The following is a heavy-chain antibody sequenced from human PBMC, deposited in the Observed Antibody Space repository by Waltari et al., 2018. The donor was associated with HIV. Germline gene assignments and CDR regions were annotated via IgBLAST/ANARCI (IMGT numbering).Heavy chain of an antibody. CDR1: GFTFSSYG. J-gene: IGHJ6*02. Sequence: QVQLVESGGGVVQPGRSLRLSCAVSGFTFSSYGMHWVRQAPGKGLEWVAVIWDDGSKKCYADYGKGRFTSSRDNSKNTLYRQMNSLRNEDTAGYYGARGVHDFYYGMDVWGQGTSVTVSS. CDR3: ARGVHDFYYGMDV. V-gene: IGHV3-33*01. CDR2: IWDDGSKK.